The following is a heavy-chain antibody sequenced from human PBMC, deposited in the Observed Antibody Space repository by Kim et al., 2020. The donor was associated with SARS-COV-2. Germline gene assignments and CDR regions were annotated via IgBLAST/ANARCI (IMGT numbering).Heavy chain of an antibody. J-gene: IGHJ4*02. CDR2: ISYDGSNK. CDR1: GFTFSSYG. Sequence: GGSLRLSCAASGFTFSSYGMHWVRQAPGKGLEWVAVISYDGSNKYYADSVKGRFTISRDNSKNTLYLQMNSLRAEDTAVYYCAKDEGSWYVASFILDYWGQGTLVTVSS. D-gene: IGHD6-13*01. CDR3: AKDEGSWYVASFILDY. V-gene: IGHV3-30*18.